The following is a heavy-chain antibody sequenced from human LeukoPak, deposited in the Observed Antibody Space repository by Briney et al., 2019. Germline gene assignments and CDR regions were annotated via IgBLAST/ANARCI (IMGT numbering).Heavy chain of an antibody. CDR1: GYTFTRYG. Sequence: ASVKVSCKASGYTFTRYGISWVRQAPGQGLEWMGWISTYNGNTKYSQKLQGRVTMTTDTSTSTAYMELRSLRSDDTAVYYCARDVVVTATSGFDYWGQGTLVTVSS. CDR2: ISTYNGNT. D-gene: IGHD2-21*02. J-gene: IGHJ4*02. V-gene: IGHV1-18*01. CDR3: ARDVVVTATSGFDY.